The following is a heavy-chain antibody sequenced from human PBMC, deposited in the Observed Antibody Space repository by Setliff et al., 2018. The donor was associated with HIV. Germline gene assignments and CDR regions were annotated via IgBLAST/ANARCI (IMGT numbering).Heavy chain of an antibody. D-gene: IGHD1-26*01. CDR3: ATDVGATNRFDY. CDR1: GDSISRHN. CDR2: IFTSGTI. Sequence: SETLSLTCTVSGDSISRHNWSWIRRPAGKGLEWIGRIFTSGTINTNLSLRSRVTMSVDTSKNRIYLKMNSVTAADTAVYYCATDVGATNRFDYWGQGILVTVSS. J-gene: IGHJ4*02. V-gene: IGHV4-4*07.